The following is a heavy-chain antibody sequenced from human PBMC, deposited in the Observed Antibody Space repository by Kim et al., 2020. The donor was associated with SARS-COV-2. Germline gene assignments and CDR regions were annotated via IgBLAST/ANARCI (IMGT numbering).Heavy chain of an antibody. CDR1: GFTFSSYA. J-gene: IGHJ2*01. Sequence: GGSLRLSCAASGFTFSSYAMHWVRQAPGKGLEYVSAISSNGGSTYYANSVKGRFTISRDNSKNTLYLQMGSLRAEDMAVYYCASATRVECGGDCLSADW. CDR2: ISSNGGST. CDR3: ASATRVECGGDCLSADW. D-gene: IGHD2-21*02. V-gene: IGHV3-64*01.